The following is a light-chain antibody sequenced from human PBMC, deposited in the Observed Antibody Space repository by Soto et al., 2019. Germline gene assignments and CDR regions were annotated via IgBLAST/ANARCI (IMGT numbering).Light chain of an antibody. J-gene: IGLJ3*02. CDR2: DVS. Sequence: QSALTQPRSVSGSPGQSVTISCTGTSSDVGGYNYVSWYQQHPGKSPKLMIYDVSKWPSGVPDRFSGSKSGNTASLTISVIQAEDEADYYCCSYAGNSLWVFGGGTKLTV. CDR3: CSYAGNSLWV. CDR1: SSDVGGYNY. V-gene: IGLV2-11*01.